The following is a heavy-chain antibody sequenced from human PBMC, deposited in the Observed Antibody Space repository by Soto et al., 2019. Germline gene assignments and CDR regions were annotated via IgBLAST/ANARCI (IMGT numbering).Heavy chain of an antibody. CDR3: AKGPTVFGAVISFDYYYGMYV. Sequence: PGGSLRLSCTASGFTFSTSAMSWARQAPGRGLEWVSGISGSGAGTYYADSVKGRFTISRDNSKNTLYLQMSGLRAEDAAVYYCAKGPTVFGAVISFDYYYGMYVWGQGTPVTVSS. J-gene: IGHJ6*02. V-gene: IGHV3-23*01. CDR1: GFTFSTSA. CDR2: ISGSGAGT. D-gene: IGHD3-3*01.